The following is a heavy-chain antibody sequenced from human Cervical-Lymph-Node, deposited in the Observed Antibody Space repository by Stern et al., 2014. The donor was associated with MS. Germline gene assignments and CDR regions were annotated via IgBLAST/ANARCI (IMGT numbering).Heavy chain of an antibody. Sequence: VQLVESGGGVVQTGTSLRLSCTGSRFTFRSYGIHWVRQAPGKGLEWVSVTSYDGGNRQYADSVKGRFTISRDNSKNTVYLHLNSLRPEDTGVYHCAKDRRGGYNYLYGMDVWGQGTTVTVS. CDR2: TSYDGGNR. CDR3: AKDRRGGYNYLYGMDV. D-gene: IGHD5-18*01. V-gene: IGHV3-30*18. CDR1: RFTFRSYG. J-gene: IGHJ6*02.